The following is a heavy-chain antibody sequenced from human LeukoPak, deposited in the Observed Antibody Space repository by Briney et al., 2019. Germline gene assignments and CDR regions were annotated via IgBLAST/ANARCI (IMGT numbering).Heavy chain of an antibody. CDR3: ARGASYDTDAFDI. CDR2: INDSGST. J-gene: IGHJ3*02. V-gene: IGHV4-59*01. CDR1: GGSISSYH. D-gene: IGHD3-22*01. Sequence: PSETLSLTCTVSGGSISSYHWICIRQPPGKGLEWIGYINDSGSTNYNPSLKSRVTISGDTSKNQFSLKLSSVTAADTAVFYCARGASYDTDAFDIWGQGTMVTVSS.